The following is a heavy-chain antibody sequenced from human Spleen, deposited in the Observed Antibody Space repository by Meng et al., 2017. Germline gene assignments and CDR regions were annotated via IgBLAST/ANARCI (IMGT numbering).Heavy chain of an antibody. Sequence: QVQLVQSGAEVKKPGASGKVSCKASGYTFTSYYIHWVRQAPGQGLEWMGIINPSDSSTTYAQNLQGRVTMTRDTSTTTAYMELSSLRSEDTAVYYCARDHLGSHFGFDPWGQGTLVTVSS. V-gene: IGHV1-46*03. D-gene: IGHD3-16*01. CDR2: INPSDSST. CDR1: GYTFTSYY. J-gene: IGHJ5*02. CDR3: ARDHLGSHFGFDP.